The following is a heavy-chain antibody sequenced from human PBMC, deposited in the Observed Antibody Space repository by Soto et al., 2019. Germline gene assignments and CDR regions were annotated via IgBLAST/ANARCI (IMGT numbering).Heavy chain of an antibody. CDR3: ARAGCSGGSCYRSWYYYYMDV. CDR1: GGPISSYY. CDR2: TYYSGST. J-gene: IGHJ6*03. V-gene: IGHV4-59*01. D-gene: IGHD2-15*01. Sequence: SETLSLTCTVSGGPISSYYWSWIRQPPGKGLEWIGYTYYSGSTNYNPSLKSRVTISVDTSKNQFSLKLSSVTAADTAVYYCARAGCSGGSCYRSWYYYYMDVWGKGTTVTVSS.